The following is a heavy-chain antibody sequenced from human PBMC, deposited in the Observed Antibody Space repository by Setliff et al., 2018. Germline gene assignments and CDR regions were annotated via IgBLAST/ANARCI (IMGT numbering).Heavy chain of an antibody. D-gene: IGHD5-18*01. J-gene: IGHJ6*03. CDR3: VREGVDTRSSTDYRYYMDV. CDR1: GFTFSSYW. CDR2: IKKDGSEK. V-gene: IGHV3-7*03. Sequence: GSLRLSCAASGFTFSSYWMSWVRQAPGKGLEWVANIKKDGSEKYYVDSVKGRFTISRDNAKNSLYLQMNSLRAEDTAVYYCVREGVDTRSSTDYRYYMDVWGKGTTVTVSS.